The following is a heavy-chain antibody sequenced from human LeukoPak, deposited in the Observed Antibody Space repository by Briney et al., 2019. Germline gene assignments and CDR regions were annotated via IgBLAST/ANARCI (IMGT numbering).Heavy chain of an antibody. V-gene: IGHV1-18*04. CDR2: ISTYSADT. D-gene: IGHD6-13*01. CDR1: GYTLSNYG. J-gene: IGHJ4*02. CDR3: ARGRAPADDFDY. Sequence: ASVKVSCKASGYTLSNYGISWVPPAPGQGLEWMGWISTYSADTKYAQKLQGRVTVTTDTCTSTAYMELRSLRSDDTAVYYCARGRAPADDFDYWGQGTLVTVSS.